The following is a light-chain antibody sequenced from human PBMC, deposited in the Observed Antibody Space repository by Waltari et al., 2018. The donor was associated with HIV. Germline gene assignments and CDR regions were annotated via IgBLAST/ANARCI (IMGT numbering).Light chain of an antibody. J-gene: IGKJ4*01. CDR2: AAT. Sequence: DIQMTQSPSSLSASVGDPITITCRASQAISDYLNWYQQKPGRAPKLLIYAATNLQRGVASRFSATRSGTDFTLTIDRLQPEDLATYYCQQSYTMPLTFGGGT. CDR1: QAISDY. V-gene: IGKV1-39*01. CDR3: QQSYTMPLT.